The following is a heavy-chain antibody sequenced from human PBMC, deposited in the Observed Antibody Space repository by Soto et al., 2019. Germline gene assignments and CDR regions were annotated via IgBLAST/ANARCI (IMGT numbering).Heavy chain of an antibody. Sequence: EVQLVESGGGLVKPGGSLRLSCAASGFTFSNAWMSWVRQAPGKGLEWVGRIKSKTDGGTTDYAAPVKGRFTISRDESKNTLYLQMNSLKTEDTAVYYWTTDLMYYDFWSGFGPGVGWGQGTLVTVSS. J-gene: IGHJ4*02. D-gene: IGHD3-3*01. CDR3: TTDLMYYDFWSGFGPGVG. CDR1: GFTFSNAW. V-gene: IGHV3-15*01. CDR2: IKSKTDGGTT.